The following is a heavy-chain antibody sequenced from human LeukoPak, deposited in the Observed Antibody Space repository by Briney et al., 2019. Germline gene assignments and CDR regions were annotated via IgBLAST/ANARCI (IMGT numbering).Heavy chain of an antibody. J-gene: IGHJ6*02. D-gene: IGHD6-13*01. V-gene: IGHV4-39*01. CDR3: ARAGQQGYYYYGMDV. CDR1: GGSISSSSYY. CDR2: IYYSGST. Sequence: SETLSLTCTVSGGSISSSSYYWGWIRQPPGKGLEWIGSIYYSGSTYYNPSLKSRVTISVDTSKNQFSLKLNSVTATDTAVYYCARAGQQGYYYYGMDVWGQGTAVTVSS.